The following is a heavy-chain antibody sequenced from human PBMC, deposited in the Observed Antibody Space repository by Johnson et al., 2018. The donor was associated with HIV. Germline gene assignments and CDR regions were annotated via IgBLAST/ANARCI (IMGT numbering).Heavy chain of an antibody. D-gene: IGHD2-15*01. CDR1: GFTVSSNY. J-gene: IGHJ3*02. Sequence: VQLVESGGGLIQPGGSLRLSCAASGFTVSSNYMSWVRQAPGKGLEWVSLISSDDTTYYADSVKGRFTISRDTSKNTLYVKMNGLRAEDSAVYYCATGSLVVVGADGLLQLHDAFDIWGRGTKVTVSS. V-gene: IGHV3-53*01. CDR3: ATGSLVVVGADGLLQLHDAFDI. CDR2: ISSDDTT.